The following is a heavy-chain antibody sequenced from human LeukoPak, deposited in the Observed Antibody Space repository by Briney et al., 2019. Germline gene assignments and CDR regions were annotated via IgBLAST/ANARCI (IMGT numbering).Heavy chain of an antibody. Sequence: PGGSLRLSCAASEFTVSSSWMHWSAQPPGKGLLWVSRINGDGSTATYADSVKGRFTISRDNAKNTLYLQMNSLRAEDTAVYYCARASATGDFDSWGQGTLVTVSS. J-gene: IGHJ4*02. D-gene: IGHD6-13*01. CDR3: ARASATGDFDS. CDR1: EFTVSSSW. V-gene: IGHV3-74*01. CDR2: INGDGSTA.